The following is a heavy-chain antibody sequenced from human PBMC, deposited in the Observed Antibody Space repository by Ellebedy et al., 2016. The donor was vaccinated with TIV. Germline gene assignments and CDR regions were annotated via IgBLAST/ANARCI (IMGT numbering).Heavy chain of an antibody. D-gene: IGHD1-26*01. J-gene: IGHJ4*02. Sequence: GGSLRLXXAASGFTFSTYSMNWVRQAPGKGLEWVSYISSIIGTIYYADSVKGRFTISRDNAKNSLYLQMSSMRDEDTAVYYCARSGGTYEFDSWGQGTLVTVSS. CDR2: ISSIIGTI. CDR3: ARSGGTYEFDS. V-gene: IGHV3-48*02. CDR1: GFTFSTYS.